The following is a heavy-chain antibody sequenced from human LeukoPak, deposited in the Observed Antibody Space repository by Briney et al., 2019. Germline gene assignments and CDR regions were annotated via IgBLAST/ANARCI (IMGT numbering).Heavy chain of an antibody. CDR1: GFNFSTYG. D-gene: IGHD3-22*01. V-gene: IGHV3-30*02. CDR2: IRYDGSNE. J-gene: IGHJ5*02. CDR3: ARPGDYDSGGYYRRLGGWVDP. Sequence: GGSLRLSCAASGFNFSTYGMHWVRQAPGKGLEWVAFIRYDGSNEYYADSVKGRFTISRDNSKNTLYLQMNSLRAEDTAVYYCARPGDYDSGGYYRRLGGWVDPWGQGTLVTVSS.